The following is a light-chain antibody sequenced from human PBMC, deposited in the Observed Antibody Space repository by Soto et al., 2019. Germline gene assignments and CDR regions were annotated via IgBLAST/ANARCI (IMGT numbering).Light chain of an antibody. CDR1: QSVNAN. Sequence: EVVMTQSPATLSVSPGERATLSCRASQSVNANLAWYQQKPGQAPRLLIHGASNRATGIPARFSGSGFGTEFILTISSLPSEDSAVYYCQQYNTWLWTFGQGTKVEI. CDR2: GAS. V-gene: IGKV3-15*01. J-gene: IGKJ1*01. CDR3: QQYNTWLWT.